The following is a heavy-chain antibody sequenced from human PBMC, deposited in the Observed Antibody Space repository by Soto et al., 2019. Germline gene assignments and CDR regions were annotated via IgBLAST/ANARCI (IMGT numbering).Heavy chain of an antibody. D-gene: IGHD3-22*01. Sequence: KPSETLSLTCAVSGYSISSGYYWGWLRQPPGKGLEWIGSINHGGSTYYNPSLNSRVTLSIDMTNNHVSLILNSVTAADTAVYYCARVGPWVPYYYGSSPYTFENWFDPWGQGTLVTVSS. CDR2: INHGGST. CDR1: GYSISSGYY. V-gene: IGHV4-38-2*01. J-gene: IGHJ5*02. CDR3: ARVGPWVPYYYGSSPYTFENWFDP.